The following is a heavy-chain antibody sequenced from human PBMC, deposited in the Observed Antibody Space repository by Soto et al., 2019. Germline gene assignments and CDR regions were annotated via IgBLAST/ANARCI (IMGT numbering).Heavy chain of an antibody. V-gene: IGHV3-7*01. J-gene: IGHJ4*02. Sequence: GGSLRLSCAASGFTFSSYWMSWVRQAPGKGLEWVANIKQDGSEKYYVDSVKGRFTISRDNAKNSLYLQMNSLRAEDTAVYYCARNRIGYATMVRGVISPFDYWGQGTLVTVSS. CDR3: ARNRIGYATMVRGVISPFDY. D-gene: IGHD3-10*01. CDR1: GFTFSSYW. CDR2: IKQDGSEK.